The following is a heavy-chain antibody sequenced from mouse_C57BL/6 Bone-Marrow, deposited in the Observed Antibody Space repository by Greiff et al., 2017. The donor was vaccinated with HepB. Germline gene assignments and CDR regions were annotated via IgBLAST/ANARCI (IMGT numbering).Heavy chain of an antibody. CDR3: DNDYGSSYVGYDFDS. Sequence: QVQLQQSGAELARPGASVKLSCKASGYTFTSYGISWVKRRTGQGLEWIGEIYPRSGNTYYNEKFKGKATLTADKSSSTAYMELRSLTSEDSAVYFYDNDYGSSYVGYDFDSWGQGTTLTVSS. CDR1: GYTFTSYG. V-gene: IGHV1-81*01. J-gene: IGHJ2*01. CDR2: IYPRSGNT. D-gene: IGHD1-1*01.